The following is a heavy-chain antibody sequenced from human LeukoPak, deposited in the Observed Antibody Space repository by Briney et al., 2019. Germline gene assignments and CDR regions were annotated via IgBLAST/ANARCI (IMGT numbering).Heavy chain of an antibody. D-gene: IGHD3-22*01. CDR3: AKASYYYDSASRDY. J-gene: IGHJ4*02. CDR2: IRYDGSNK. Sequence: GGSLRLSCAASGFTFSSYGMHWVRQAPGKGLEWVAFIRYDGSNKFYADSVKGRFTISRDNSKNTLYLQMNSLRAEDTAVYYCAKASYYYDSASRDYWGQGTLVTVSS. V-gene: IGHV3-30*02. CDR1: GFTFSSYG.